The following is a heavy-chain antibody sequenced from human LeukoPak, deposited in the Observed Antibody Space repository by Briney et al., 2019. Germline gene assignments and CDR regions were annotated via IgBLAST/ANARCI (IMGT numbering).Heavy chain of an antibody. D-gene: IGHD5-18*01. CDR3: ARGSSGYSYWDYFDY. CDR1: GYTFTGYY. CDR2: INPNSGGT. J-gene: IGHJ4*02. V-gene: IGHV1-2*02. Sequence: ASVKVSCKASGYTFTGYYMHWVRQAPGQGLEWMGWINPNSGGTNYAQKFQGRVTMTRDTSISTAYMELSRLRSDDTAVYYCARGSSGYSYWDYFDYWGQGTLVTVSS.